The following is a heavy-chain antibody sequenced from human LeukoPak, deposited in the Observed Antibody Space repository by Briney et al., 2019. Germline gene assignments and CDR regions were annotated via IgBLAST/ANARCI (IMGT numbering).Heavy chain of an antibody. D-gene: IGHD6-19*01. J-gene: IGHJ4*02. CDR2: IYDNGGYA. V-gene: IGHV4-61*01. CDR1: GGSVSSGSYY. Sequence: SETLSLTCTVSGGSVSSGSYYWTWIRQPPGKGLEWIGYIYDNGGYANYNPSLKSRVIISVDSSKNQFSLKVSSVTAADTALYYCARVMGSGWTGFDYWGQGALVTVSS. CDR3: ARVMGSGWTGFDY.